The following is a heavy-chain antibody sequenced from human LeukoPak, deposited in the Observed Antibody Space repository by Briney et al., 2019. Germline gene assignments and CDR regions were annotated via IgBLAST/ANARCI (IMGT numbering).Heavy chain of an antibody. CDR3: ARYRNEALFAFDI. Sequence: SETLSLTCTVSGDSINNYYWSWIRQPPGKGLEWIGYIYYSGSTNYNPSLKSRVTISVDTSKNQFSLELNSVTAADTAVYYCARYRNEALFAFDIWGQGTMVTVSS. J-gene: IGHJ3*02. V-gene: IGHV4-59*01. CDR2: IYYSGST. D-gene: IGHD1-14*01. CDR1: GDSINNYY.